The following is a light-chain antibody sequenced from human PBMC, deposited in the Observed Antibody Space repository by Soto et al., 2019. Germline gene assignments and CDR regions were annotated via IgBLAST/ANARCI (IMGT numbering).Light chain of an antibody. CDR3: QKYNSALWT. CDR1: QGISNY. J-gene: IGKJ1*01. Sequence: DIQMTQSPSSLSASVGDRVTITCRASQGISNYLAWYQQKPGKVPQLLIYSASVLQSGVPSRFSGSGSETDFTLTISSLQPEDVATCYCQKYNSALWTFGQGTKVEIK. V-gene: IGKV1-27*01. CDR2: SAS.